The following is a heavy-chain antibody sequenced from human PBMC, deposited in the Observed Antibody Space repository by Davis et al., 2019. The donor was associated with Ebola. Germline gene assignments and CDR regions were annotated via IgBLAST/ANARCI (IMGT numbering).Heavy chain of an antibody. CDR2: IYYSGST. Sequence: SETLSLTCTVSGGSISSYYWSWIRQPPGKGLECIGYIYYSGSTNYNPSLKSRVTISGDTSKNQFSLKLSSVTAADTAVYYCARVFGELYYYGMDVWGQGTTVTVSS. D-gene: IGHD3-10*01. V-gene: IGHV4-59*01. CDR1: GGSISSYY. J-gene: IGHJ6*02. CDR3: ARVFGELYYYGMDV.